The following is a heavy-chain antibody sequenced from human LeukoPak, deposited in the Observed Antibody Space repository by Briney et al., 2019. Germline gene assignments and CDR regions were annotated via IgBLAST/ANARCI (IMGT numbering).Heavy chain of an antibody. CDR1: GFTVSSNY. CDR3: ASKPRLYGMDV. Sequence: PGGSLRLSCAASGFTVSSNYMSWVRQAPGKGLEWVSVIYSGGSTYYADSVKSRFTISRDNSKNTLYLQMNSLRAEDTAVYYCASKPRLYGMDVWGQGTTVTVSS. J-gene: IGHJ6*02. D-gene: IGHD6-25*01. CDR2: IYSGGST. V-gene: IGHV3-66*01.